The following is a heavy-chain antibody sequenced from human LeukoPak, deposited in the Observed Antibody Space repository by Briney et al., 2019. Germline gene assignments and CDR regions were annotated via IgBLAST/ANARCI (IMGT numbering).Heavy chain of an antibody. CDR2: ISSSSYI. CDR1: GFTFSSYS. Sequence: PGGSLRLSCAASGFTFSSYSMNWVRQAPGKGLEWVSSISSSSYIYYADSVKGRFTISRDNSKNTLYLQMNSLRAEDTALYYCAKTGGIAAAHWGQGTLVTVSS. V-gene: IGHV3-21*04. D-gene: IGHD6-13*01. CDR3: AKTGGIAAAH. J-gene: IGHJ4*02.